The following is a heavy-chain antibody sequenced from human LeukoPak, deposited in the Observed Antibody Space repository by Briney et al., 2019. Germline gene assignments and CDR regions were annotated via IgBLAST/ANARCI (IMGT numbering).Heavy chain of an antibody. CDR1: ADTISSSSFY. J-gene: IGHJ4*02. CDR2: IYYSGST. D-gene: IGHD1-26*01. Sequence: SETLSLTCTVSADTISSSSFYWGWLRQPPGQGLEWIGNIYYSGSTYYNPSLKSRVTISADTSKNNFPLRLSSVTAADTAVYYCARLRGGSHYYFDYWGQGTLVTVSS. V-gene: IGHV4-39*02. CDR3: ARLRGGSHYYFDY.